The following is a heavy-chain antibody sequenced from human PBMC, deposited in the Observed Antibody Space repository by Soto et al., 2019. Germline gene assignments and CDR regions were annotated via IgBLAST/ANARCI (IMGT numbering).Heavy chain of an antibody. J-gene: IGHJ4*02. Sequence: PSETLSLTCTVSGGSISTYYWSWIRQPPGKRPEWIGYIYYSGYTNYNPSLKSRVTISVDTSKNQFSLKLSSVTEADTAIYYCARGRYETSGPLEYWGQGTLVTVSS. V-gene: IGHV4-59*01. CDR1: GGSISTYY. CDR3: ARGRYETSGPLEY. CDR2: IYYSGYT. D-gene: IGHD3-22*01.